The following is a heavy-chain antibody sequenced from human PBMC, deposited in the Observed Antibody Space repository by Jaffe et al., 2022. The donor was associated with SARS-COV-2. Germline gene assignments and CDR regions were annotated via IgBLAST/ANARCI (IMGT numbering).Heavy chain of an antibody. Sequence: QVQLVQSGAEVKKPGSSVKVSCKASGGTFSSYTISWVRQAPGQGLEWMGRIIPILGIANYAQKFQGRVTITADKSTSTAYMELSSLRSEDTAVYYCASYSGNPPFDPWGQGTLVTVSS. CDR3: ASYSGNPPFDP. D-gene: IGHD3-10*01. J-gene: IGHJ5*02. CDR1: GGTFSSYT. CDR2: IIPILGIA. V-gene: IGHV1-69*02.